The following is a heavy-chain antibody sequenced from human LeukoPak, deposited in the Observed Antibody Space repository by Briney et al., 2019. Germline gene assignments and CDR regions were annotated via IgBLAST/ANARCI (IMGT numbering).Heavy chain of an antibody. V-gene: IGHV3-23*01. D-gene: IGHD5-12*01. J-gene: IGHJ4*02. CDR2: ISNSGGRT. CDR3: VKSYNGYESKPDY. Sequence: GGSLRLSCVASGFTFSNYAMSWVRQAPGKGLEWVSSISNSGGRTFYTDSVKGRFTISRDNSKITLYLQMNSLRAEDTAVYYCVKSYNGYESKPDYWGQGTLVTVSS. CDR1: GFTFSNYA.